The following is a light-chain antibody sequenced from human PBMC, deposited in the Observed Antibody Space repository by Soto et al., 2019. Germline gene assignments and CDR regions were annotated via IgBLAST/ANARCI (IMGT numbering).Light chain of an antibody. CDR3: QHYNSYSEA. CDR1: QSVSSN. V-gene: IGKV3-15*01. J-gene: IGKJ1*01. CDR2: GAS. Sequence: IMMKQSPATLSVSPGERATLSCRASQSVSSNLAWYQQKPGQAPRLLIYGASTRATGIPARSSGSGSGTEFTLTISSLQSEDFATYYSQHYNSYSEAFGQGTKVDI.